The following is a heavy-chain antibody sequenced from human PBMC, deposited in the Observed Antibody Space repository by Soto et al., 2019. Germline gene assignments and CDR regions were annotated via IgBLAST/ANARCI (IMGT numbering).Heavy chain of an antibody. D-gene: IGHD3-3*01. Sequence: SETLSLTCTVSGGSISSYYWSWIRQPPGKGLEWIGYIYYSGSTNYNPSLKSRVTISVDTPKNQFSLKLSSVTAADTAVYYCARAAGRTIFGVVILSWFDPWGQGTLVTVSS. CDR3: ARAAGRTIFGVVILSWFDP. V-gene: IGHV4-59*01. CDR1: GGSISSYY. CDR2: IYYSGST. J-gene: IGHJ5*02.